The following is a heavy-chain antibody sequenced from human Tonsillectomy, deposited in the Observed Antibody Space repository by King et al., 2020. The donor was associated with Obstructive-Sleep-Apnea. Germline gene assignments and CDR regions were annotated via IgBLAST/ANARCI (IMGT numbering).Heavy chain of an antibody. J-gene: IGHJ4*02. V-gene: IGHV1-18*04. CDR1: GYTFTSYG. CDR3: ARVVGYCSSTSCYSPGY. D-gene: IGHD2-2*01. Sequence: QLVQSGAEVKKPGASVKVSCKASGYTFTSYGISWVRQAPGQGLEWMGWISAYNGNTNYAQKLQGRVTMTTDTSPSTATMELRSLRSDDTAVYYCARVVGYCSSTSCYSPGYWGQGTLVTVSS. CDR2: ISAYNGNT.